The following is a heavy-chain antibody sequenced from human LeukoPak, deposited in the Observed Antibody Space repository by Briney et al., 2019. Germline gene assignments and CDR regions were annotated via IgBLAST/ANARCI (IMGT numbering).Heavy chain of an antibody. J-gene: IGHJ4*02. D-gene: IGHD3-22*01. CDR1: GYTFTGYY. Sequence: ASVKVSCKASGYTFTGYYMHWVRQAPGLGLEWMGWINPNSGGTNYAQKFQGRVTMTRDTSISTAYMELSRLRSDDTAVYYCARDNYDSSGYYYDYWGQGTLVTVSS. V-gene: IGHV1-2*02. CDR3: ARDNYDSSGYYYDY. CDR2: INPNSGGT.